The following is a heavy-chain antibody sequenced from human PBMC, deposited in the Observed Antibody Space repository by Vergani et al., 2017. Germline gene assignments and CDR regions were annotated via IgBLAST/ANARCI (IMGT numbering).Heavy chain of an antibody. J-gene: IGHJ4*02. CDR2: IDWVDDK. Sequence: QVTLRESGPALVKPTQTLTLTCTFSGFSLSTSGMCVSWIRQPPGKALEWLALIDWVDDKYYSTSLKTRLTISKDTSKNQVVLTMTNMDPVDTATYYCARVSRGGYSGYESFDYWGQGTLVTVSS. D-gene: IGHD5-12*01. V-gene: IGHV2-70*01. CDR1: GFSLSTSGMC. CDR3: ARVSRGGYSGYESFDY.